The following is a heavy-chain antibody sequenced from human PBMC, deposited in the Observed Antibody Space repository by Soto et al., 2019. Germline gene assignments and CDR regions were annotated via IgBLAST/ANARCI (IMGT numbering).Heavy chain of an antibody. CDR2: ISGSGGIT. D-gene: IGHD3-22*01. J-gene: IGHJ4*02. V-gene: IGHV3-23*01. Sequence: EVQLLESGGGLVQPGGSLRLSCAASGFTFSSYAMSWVRQAPGKGLEWVSGISGSGGITYYADYVKGRFTISRDKSKNTLELTRKGLRGENTAVYDGAKEAGGYYYDSSGYYDYWGQGTLVTVSS. CDR1: GFTFSSYA. CDR3: AKEAGGYYYDSSGYYDY.